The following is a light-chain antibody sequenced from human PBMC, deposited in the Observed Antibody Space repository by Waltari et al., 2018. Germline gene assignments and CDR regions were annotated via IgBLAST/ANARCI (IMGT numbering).Light chain of an antibody. CDR2: AAS. V-gene: IGKV1-9*01. CDR1: QGISSY. J-gene: IGKJ4*01. CDR3: QQLISYPLN. Sequence: IQLTQSPSSLSASVGDRVTITCRPSQGISSYLAWYQQKPGKAPKLLIYAASTLQYGVPSRFSGSGYGTDFTLTINSLQPEDFATYYCQQLISYPLNFGGGTRVEI.